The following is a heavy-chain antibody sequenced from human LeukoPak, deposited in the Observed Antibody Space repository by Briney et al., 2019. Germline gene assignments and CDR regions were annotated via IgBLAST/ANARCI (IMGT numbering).Heavy chain of an antibody. CDR2: VDGGGPNT. CDR3: ARDPRVGVTAAGFFHH. Sequence: GGSLRLSCAASGFTFSNYALGWVRQAPGKGLGWVSGVDGGGPNTLYADSVKGRFTISRDNSKSILYLQMNSLRAEDTAVYYCARDPRVGVTAAGFFHHWGQGTLVTVSS. J-gene: IGHJ1*01. V-gene: IGHV3-23*01. CDR1: GFTFSNYA. D-gene: IGHD1-26*01.